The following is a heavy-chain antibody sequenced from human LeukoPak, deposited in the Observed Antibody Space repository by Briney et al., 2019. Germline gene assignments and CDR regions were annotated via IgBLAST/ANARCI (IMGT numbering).Heavy chain of an antibody. Sequence: ASVKVSCKASGYTFTGYYVYWVRQAPGQGLEWMGWINPNSGVTNYAQKFQGRVTMTRDTSISTAYMDLSSLRSDDTAMYYCARMWSTTTSGWNWFDPWGQGTLVTVSS. J-gene: IGHJ5*02. CDR1: GYTFTGYY. D-gene: IGHD1-1*01. CDR2: INPNSGVT. CDR3: ARMWSTTTSGWNWFDP. V-gene: IGHV1-2*02.